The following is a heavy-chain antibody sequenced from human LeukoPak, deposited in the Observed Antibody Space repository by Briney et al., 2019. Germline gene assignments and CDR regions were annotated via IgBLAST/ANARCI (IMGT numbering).Heavy chain of an antibody. D-gene: IGHD7-27*01. CDR2: ISSGSTTI. CDR1: GFTFGTYS. CDR3: ARGTVTGVDWFDP. V-gene: IGHV3-48*04. J-gene: IGHJ5*02. Sequence: PGGSLRLSCAASGFTFGTYSMNWVRQAPGKGLEWLSYISSGSTTIYYADSMKGRFTVSRDNAKNSLYLQMNSLRAEDTAVYYCARGTVTGVDWFDPWGQGTLVTVSS.